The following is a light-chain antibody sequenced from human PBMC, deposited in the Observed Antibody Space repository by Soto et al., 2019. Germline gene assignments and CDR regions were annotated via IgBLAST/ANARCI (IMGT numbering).Light chain of an antibody. CDR3: QSYDTSLRASTV. V-gene: IGLV1-40*01. Sequence: QLVLTQPPSVSGAPGQRVTISCTGSSSNIGAGYDVHWYQQLPQTAPKLLIYGNNNRPSGVPDRFSAAKSGTSASLAISGLQAEDEADYYCQSYDTSLRASTVFGGGTKLTVL. J-gene: IGLJ2*01. CDR2: GNN. CDR1: SSNIGAGYD.